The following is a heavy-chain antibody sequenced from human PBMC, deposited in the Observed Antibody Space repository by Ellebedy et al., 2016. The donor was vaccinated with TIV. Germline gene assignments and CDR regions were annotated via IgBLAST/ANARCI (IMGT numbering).Heavy chain of an antibody. Sequence: GESLKISCAASGFTFSTYGMHWVRQAPGKGLEWVANISNDGRSKKHGDSVRGRFTISRDNSKSTLYLQMDSLRDDDTAVYYCAPGGTTKVKKGFGYWGQGTLVTVSS. D-gene: IGHD3-16*01. J-gene: IGHJ4*02. V-gene: IGHV3-30*03. CDR2: ISNDGRSK. CDR3: APGGTTKVKKGFGY. CDR1: GFTFSTYG.